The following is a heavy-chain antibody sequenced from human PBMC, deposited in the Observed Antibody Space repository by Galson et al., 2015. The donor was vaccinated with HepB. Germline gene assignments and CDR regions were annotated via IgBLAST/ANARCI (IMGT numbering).Heavy chain of an antibody. CDR2: IYSGGSK. Sequence: SLRLSCAASGFTVSSNQMSWVRQAPGKGLEWVSVIYSGGSKYYADSVKGRFTISRDNSKNTLDLQMNSLRAEDTAVYYCARGYCSSTSCNSNWFDPWGQGTLVTVSS. CDR1: GFTVSSNQ. J-gene: IGHJ5*02. V-gene: IGHV3-53*01. CDR3: ARGYCSSTSCNSNWFDP. D-gene: IGHD2-2*02.